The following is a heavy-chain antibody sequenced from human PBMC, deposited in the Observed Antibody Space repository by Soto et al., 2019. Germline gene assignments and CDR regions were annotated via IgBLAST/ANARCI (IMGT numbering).Heavy chain of an antibody. V-gene: IGHV1-69*06. CDR1: GGTFSSYA. Sequence: SVKVSCKASGGTFSSYAISWVRQAPGQGLEWMGGIIPIFGTANYAQKFQGRVTITADKSTSTAYMELSSLRSEDTAVYYCASDLRVAAAGTTDYWGQGTLVTVS. D-gene: IGHD6-13*01. CDR2: IIPIFGTA. CDR3: ASDLRVAAAGTTDY. J-gene: IGHJ4*02.